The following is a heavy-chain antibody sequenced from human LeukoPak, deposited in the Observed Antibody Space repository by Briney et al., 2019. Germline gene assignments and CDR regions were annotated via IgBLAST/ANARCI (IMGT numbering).Heavy chain of an antibody. J-gene: IGHJ4*02. CDR2: INPNSGGT. Sequence: ASVKVSCKASGYTFTGYYMHWVRQAPGQGLEWMGWINPNSGGTNYAQKFQGRVTMTRDTSISTAYMEQSRLRSDDTAVYYCAREGWSSPGREGYWGQGTLVTVSS. D-gene: IGHD3-10*01. CDR1: GYTFTGYY. CDR3: AREGWSSPGREGY. V-gene: IGHV1-2*02.